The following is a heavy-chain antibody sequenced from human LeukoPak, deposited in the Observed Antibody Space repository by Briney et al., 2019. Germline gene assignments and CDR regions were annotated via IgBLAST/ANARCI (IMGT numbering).Heavy chain of an antibody. CDR3: ARDTAGGSGTY. D-gene: IGHD6-19*01. CDR1: GFTFSSYS. Sequence: GGSLRLSCAATGFTFSSYSMNWVRQAPGKGLEWVSSISSSSSYIYYADSVKGRFTISRDNAKNSLYLQMNSLRAEDTAVYYCARDTAGGSGTYWGQGTLVTVSS. V-gene: IGHV3-21*01. CDR2: ISSSSSYI. J-gene: IGHJ4*02.